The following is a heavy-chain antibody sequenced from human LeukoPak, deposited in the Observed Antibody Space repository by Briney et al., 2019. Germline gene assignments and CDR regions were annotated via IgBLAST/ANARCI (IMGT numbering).Heavy chain of an antibody. V-gene: IGHV4-4*07. CDR2: IYTSGST. D-gene: IGHD5-18*01. CDR1: GGSISRYH. J-gene: IGHJ4*02. Sequence: SETLSLTCTVSGGSISRYHWSWIRQPAGKGLEWIGRIYTSGSTNYNPSLKSRVTMSVDTSKNQFSLKLSSVTAADTAIYYCATYRQVQVPFECWGQGTLVTVSS. CDR3: ATYRQVQVPFEC.